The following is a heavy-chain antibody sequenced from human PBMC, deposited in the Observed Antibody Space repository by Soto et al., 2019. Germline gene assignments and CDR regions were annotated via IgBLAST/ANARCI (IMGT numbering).Heavy chain of an antibody. CDR1: GFTFSSYG. CDR2: IWYDGSNK. D-gene: IGHD2-2*01. CDR3: ARAGQYQLPRTYYYYYGMDV. J-gene: IGHJ6*02. V-gene: IGHV3-33*01. Sequence: GGSLRLSCAASGFTFSSYGMHWVRQAPGKGLEWVAVIWYDGSNKYYADSVKGRFTISRDNSKNTLYLQMNSLRAEDTAVYYCARAGQYQLPRTYYYYYGMDVWGQGTTVTVSS.